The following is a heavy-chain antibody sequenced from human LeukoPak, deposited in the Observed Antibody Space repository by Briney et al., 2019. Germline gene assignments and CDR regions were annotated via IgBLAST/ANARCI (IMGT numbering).Heavy chain of an antibody. CDR3: ARQPRGYCSGGSCYWFDY. Sequence: SETLSLTCSVSGDSISGSYWGWIRQPPGKGLEWIGSIYYSGSTYYKTSLKSRVTISVDTSKKQFSLKLSSVTAADTAVYYCARQPRGYCSGGSCYWFDYWGQGILVTVSS. D-gene: IGHD2-15*01. V-gene: IGHV4-39*01. CDR2: IYYSGST. J-gene: IGHJ4*02. CDR1: GDSISGSY.